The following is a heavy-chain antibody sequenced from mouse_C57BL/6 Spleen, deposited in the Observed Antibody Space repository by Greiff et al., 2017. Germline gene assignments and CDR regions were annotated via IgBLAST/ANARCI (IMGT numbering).Heavy chain of an antibody. CDR1: GYTFTDHT. J-gene: IGHJ2*01. V-gene: IGHV1-78*01. CDR2: IYPRDGST. CDR3: ARDYGSSYVFDY. D-gene: IGHD1-1*01. Sequence: VKLMESDAELVKPGASVKISCKVSGYTFTDHTIHWMKQRPEQGLEWIGYIYPRDGSTKYNEKFKGKATLTADKSSSTAYMQLNSLTSEDSAVYFCARDYGSSYVFDYWGQGTTLTVSS.